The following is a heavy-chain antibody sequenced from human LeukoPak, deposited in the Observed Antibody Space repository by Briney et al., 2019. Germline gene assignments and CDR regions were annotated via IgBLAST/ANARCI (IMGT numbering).Heavy chain of an antibody. D-gene: IGHD5-12*01. CDR3: ARQSSGYPYYFDY. V-gene: IGHV4-34*01. CDR1: GGSFSGYY. Sequence: SETLSLTCAVYGGSFSGYYWSWIRQPPGKGLEWIGEINHSGSTNYNPSLKSRVTISVDRSKNQFSLNLSSVTAADTAVYYCARQSSGYPYYFDYWGQGTLVTVSS. CDR2: INHSGST. J-gene: IGHJ4*02.